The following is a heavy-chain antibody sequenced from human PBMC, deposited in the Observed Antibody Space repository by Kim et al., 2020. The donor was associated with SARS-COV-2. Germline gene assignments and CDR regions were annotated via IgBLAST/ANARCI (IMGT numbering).Heavy chain of an antibody. J-gene: IGHJ2*01. D-gene: IGHD3-22*01. CDR1: GGSISSSSYY. V-gene: IGHV4-39*01. CDR3: ARHPSITMIVIAWYFDL. CDR2: IYYSGST. Sequence: SETLSHTCTVSGGSISSSSYYWGWIRQPPGKGLEWIGSIYYSGSTYYNPSLKSRVTISVDTSKNQFSLKLSSVTAADTAVYYCARHPSITMIVIAWYFDLWGRGTLVTVSS.